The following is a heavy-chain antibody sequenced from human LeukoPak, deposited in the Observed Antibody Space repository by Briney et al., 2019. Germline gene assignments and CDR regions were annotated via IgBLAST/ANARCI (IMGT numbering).Heavy chain of an antibody. D-gene: IGHD3-10*01. V-gene: IGHV3-7*01. Sequence: GWSLRLSCAASGFTFSSSYMSWVRQAPGKGLEGVANIKQDGKEKHYVDSVKGRFTISRDNAKRSLYLQMDSLRAEDTAVYYCARDPRGSEYSHFDSWGLGTQVTVSP. J-gene: IGHJ4*02. CDR3: ARDPRGSEYSHFDS. CDR1: GFTFSSSY. CDR2: IKQDGKEK.